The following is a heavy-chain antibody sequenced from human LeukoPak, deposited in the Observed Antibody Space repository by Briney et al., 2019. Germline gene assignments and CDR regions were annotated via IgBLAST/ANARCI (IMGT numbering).Heavy chain of an antibody. CDR3: AKDYYYGGNWGAFDI. J-gene: IGHJ3*02. V-gene: IGHV3-33*06. Sequence: PGGSLRLSCAASGFTFSSYGMHWVRQAPGKGLEWVAVIWYDGSNKYYADSVKGRFTISRDNSKNTLYLQMNSLRAEDTAVYYCAKDYYYGGNWGAFDIWGQGTMVTVSS. D-gene: IGHD4-23*01. CDR2: IWYDGSNK. CDR1: GFTFSSYG.